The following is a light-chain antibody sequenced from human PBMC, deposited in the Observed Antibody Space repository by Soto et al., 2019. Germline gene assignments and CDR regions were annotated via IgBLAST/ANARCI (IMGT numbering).Light chain of an antibody. CDR3: QHYNSYSEA. Sequence: DIQMTQSPSTLSASVGDRVTITCRASQNIRDWLAWYQQKPGKAPKLLIYKASTLKSGVPSRFSGSGSGTEFTLTISSLQPDDFATYYCQHYNSYSEAFGQGTKVDIK. J-gene: IGKJ1*01. CDR1: QNIRDW. V-gene: IGKV1-5*03. CDR2: KAS.